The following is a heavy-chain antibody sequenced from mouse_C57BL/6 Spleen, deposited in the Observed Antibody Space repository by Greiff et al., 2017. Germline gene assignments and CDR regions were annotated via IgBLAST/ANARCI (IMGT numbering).Heavy chain of an antibody. CDR3: ARQGGGLTGAFAY. V-gene: IGHV1-62-2*01. D-gene: IGHD4-1*01. J-gene: IGHJ3*01. Sequence: VQLQQSGAELVKPGASVKLSCKASGYTFTEYTIHWVKQRSGQGLEWIGCFYPGSGCIKYNEKFKDKATLTADKSSSTGYMELSRLTSEDSAVYFCARQGGGLTGAFAYGGQGTLVTVSA. CDR2: FYPGSGCI. CDR1: GYTFTEYT.